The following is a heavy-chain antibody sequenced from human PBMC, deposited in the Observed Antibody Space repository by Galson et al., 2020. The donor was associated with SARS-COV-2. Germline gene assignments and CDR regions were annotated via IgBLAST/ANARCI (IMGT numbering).Heavy chain of an antibody. J-gene: IGHJ6*02. CDR3: ARAPPGIAVAGYYYYYCMDV. V-gene: IGHV3-13*04. CDR2: IGTAGDT. Sequence: GESLKISCAASGFTFSSYDMHWVRQATGKGLEWVSAIGTAGDTYYPGSVKGRFTISRENAKNSLYLQMNSLRAGDTAVYYCARAPPGIAVAGYYYYYCMDVWGQGTTVTVSS. D-gene: IGHD6-19*01. CDR1: GFTFSSYD.